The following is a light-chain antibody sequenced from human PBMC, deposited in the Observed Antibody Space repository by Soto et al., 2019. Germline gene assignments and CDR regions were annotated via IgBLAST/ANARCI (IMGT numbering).Light chain of an antibody. Sequence: MYQSPATLSSSIGDRVTITCRASQSISTWLAWYQQKPGQAPKLLIYDASSLESGVPSGFRGSGSGPEFTLTISSLQPDDFATYYCQQYNSYSRTFGQGTKV. CDR3: QQYNSYSRT. CDR2: DAS. CDR1: QSISTW. V-gene: IGKV1-5*01. J-gene: IGKJ1*01.